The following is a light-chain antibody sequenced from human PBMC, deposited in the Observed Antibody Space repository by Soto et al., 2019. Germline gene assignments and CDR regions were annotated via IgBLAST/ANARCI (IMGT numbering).Light chain of an antibody. V-gene: IGKV3-15*01. J-gene: IGKJ1*01. CDR2: GAS. CDR3: QQFHYWWT. CDR1: QSVSNN. Sequence: TQSPGNLSLYPGERPTPSCRASQSVSNNYLAWYQQRPGQTPRLLMYGASTRATGIPARFSGSGSGTEFTLTISSLQSEDFAFYYCQQFHYWWTFGQGTKVDIK.